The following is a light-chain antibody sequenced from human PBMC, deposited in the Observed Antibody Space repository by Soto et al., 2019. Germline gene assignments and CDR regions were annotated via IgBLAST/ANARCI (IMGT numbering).Light chain of an antibody. CDR2: GAS. Sequence: LVTQAPDTLSLTPGIRATLSGRASQTVSSTYLAWYQQKPGQAPSLLIYGASSRATGIPDRFSGGGSGTDFTLTISRLEPEDFAVYYCQQYGRPLTFGGGTKVDI. J-gene: IGKJ4*01. CDR3: QQYGRPLT. CDR1: QTVSSTY. V-gene: IGKV3-20*01.